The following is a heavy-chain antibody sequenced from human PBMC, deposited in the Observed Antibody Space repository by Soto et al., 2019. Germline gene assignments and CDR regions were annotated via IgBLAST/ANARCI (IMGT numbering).Heavy chain of an antibody. CDR3: AKIVPHYYDSSGQRGGLGY. Sequence: EVQLLESGGGLVQPGGSLRLSCAASGFTFSSYAMSWVRQAPGKGLEWVSGISGSGGSTYYADSVKGRFTISRDNSKNALYRQMNCLRAEDTAVYYCAKIVPHYYDSSGQRGGLGYWGQGTLVTVSS. CDR1: GFTFSSYA. V-gene: IGHV3-23*01. J-gene: IGHJ4*02. CDR2: ISGSGGST. D-gene: IGHD3-22*01.